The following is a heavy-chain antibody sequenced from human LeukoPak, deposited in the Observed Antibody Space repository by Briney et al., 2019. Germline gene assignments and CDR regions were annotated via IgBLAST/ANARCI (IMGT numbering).Heavy chain of an antibody. CDR1: GVSISSGSYY. CDR3: ARLNYDILTGYYAYFDY. V-gene: IGHV4-61*02. D-gene: IGHD3-9*01. Sequence: SETLSLTCTVSGVSISSGSYYWSWIRQPAGKGLEWIGRIYTSGSTNYNPSLKSRVTISVDTSKNQFSLKLSSVTAADTAVYYCARLNYDILTGYYAYFDYWGQGTLVTVSS. CDR2: IYTSGST. J-gene: IGHJ4*02.